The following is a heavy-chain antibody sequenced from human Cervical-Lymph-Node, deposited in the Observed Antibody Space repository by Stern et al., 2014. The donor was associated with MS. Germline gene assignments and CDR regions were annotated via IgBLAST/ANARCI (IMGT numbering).Heavy chain of an antibody. J-gene: IGHJ3*02. V-gene: IGHV4-61*02. CDR3: AREDWNDDLDTFDI. CDR1: GGSISGRAYY. Sequence: QLQLQESGPGLVKPSQTLSLSCTVSGGSISGRAYYWNWIRQPAGKGLEWIGHVYSTGSTNSTPSLKSRVSISFDAPKTQFPLNLNSVTAADTAVYYCAREDWNDDLDTFDIWGQGTMVTVSS. CDR2: VYSTGST. D-gene: IGHD1-1*01.